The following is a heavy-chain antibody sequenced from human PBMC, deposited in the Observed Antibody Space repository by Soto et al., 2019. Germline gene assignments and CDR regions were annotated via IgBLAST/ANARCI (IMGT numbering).Heavy chain of an antibody. Sequence: GPMILSCVASGFPSSPYAMSWVFQAPGKVLEWVSAISGSGGSTYYADSVKGRFTTSRDNSKNTLYLQMNSLRAEDTAVYYCAKDYNYYDSSGYHTTFDEWGQGTLVTVS. J-gene: IGHJ4*02. V-gene: IGHV3-23*01. CDR1: GFPSSPYA. CDR2: ISGSGGST. D-gene: IGHD3-22*01. CDR3: AKDYNYYDSSGYHTTFDE.